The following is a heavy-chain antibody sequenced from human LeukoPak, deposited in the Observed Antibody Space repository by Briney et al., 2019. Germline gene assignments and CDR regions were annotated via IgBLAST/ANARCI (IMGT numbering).Heavy chain of an antibody. CDR1: GFTFSSYS. D-gene: IGHD3-22*01. Sequence: GGSLRLSCAASGFTFSSYSMNWVRQVPGKGLEWVSYISSSSSTIYYADSVKGRFTISRDNAKNSLYLQMNSLRAEDTAVYYCARDGYYYDSSGYRAYCYYYMDVWGKGTTVTVSS. V-gene: IGHV3-48*04. CDR3: ARDGYYYDSSGYRAYCYYYMDV. CDR2: ISSSSSTI. J-gene: IGHJ6*03.